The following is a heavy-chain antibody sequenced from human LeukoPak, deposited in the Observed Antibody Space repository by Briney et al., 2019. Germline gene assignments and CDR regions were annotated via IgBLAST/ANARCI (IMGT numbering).Heavy chain of an antibody. CDR1: GGLISISTYY. D-gene: IGHD3-22*01. CDR2: IYYSGTT. J-gene: IGHJ4*02. Sequence: SETLSLTCTVSGGLISISTYYWGWIRQPPGKGLEWIGSIYYSGTTHYNPSLKSRVTIAVDTSKNQFSLKLISVTAADTAVYYCAKGTPTYYYDSTSLDYWGQGTLVTVS. CDR3: AKGTPTYYYDSTSLDY. V-gene: IGHV4-39*07.